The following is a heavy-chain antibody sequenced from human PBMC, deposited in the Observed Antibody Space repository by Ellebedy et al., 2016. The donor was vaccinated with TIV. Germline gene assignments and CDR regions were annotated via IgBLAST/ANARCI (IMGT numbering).Heavy chain of an antibody. J-gene: IGHJ4*02. Sequence: ASVKVSCKASGFAFASYSFSWVRQAPGQGLEWMGWINPKSGGTNYAQKFQGRVTMTRDTSTSTAYMEVTSLKSDDAAVFYCARGALQYSGYDDLDYWGQGTLVAVSS. D-gene: IGHD5-12*01. CDR3: ARGALQYSGYDDLDY. CDR2: INPKSGGT. V-gene: IGHV1-2*02. CDR1: GFAFASYS.